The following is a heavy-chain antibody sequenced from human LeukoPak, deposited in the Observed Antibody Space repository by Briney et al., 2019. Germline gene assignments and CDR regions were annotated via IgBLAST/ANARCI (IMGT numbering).Heavy chain of an antibody. J-gene: IGHJ1*01. CDR3: ASPYLGDYGGYFHH. D-gene: IGHD4-17*01. CDR2: ISSSSGYT. CDR1: GFTFSDYD. Sequence: GGSLRLSCAASGFTFSDYDMSWIRQAPGKGLEWVSYISSSSGYTNYADSVKGRFTISGDSAKNSLYLQMNSLRAEDTAVYYCASPYLGDYGGYFHHWGQGTLVTVSS. V-gene: IGHV3-11*06.